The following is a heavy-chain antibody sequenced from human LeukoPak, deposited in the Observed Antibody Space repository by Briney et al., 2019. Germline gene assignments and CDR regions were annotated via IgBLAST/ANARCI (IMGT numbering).Heavy chain of an antibody. V-gene: IGHV4-59*01. D-gene: IGHD6-13*01. CDR1: GVSISSYY. CDR2: SYNSGTT. J-gene: IGHJ6*02. CDR3: ARAMYSSCWDYYYYGMDV. Sequence: PSETLSLTCTVSGVSISSYYWSWIRKPPGKGLEWIAYSYNSGTTNYNPSLRSRVTTSVDTSKNQFSLKLSSVTAADTAVYYCARAMYSSCWDYYYYGMDVWGQGTTVTVSS.